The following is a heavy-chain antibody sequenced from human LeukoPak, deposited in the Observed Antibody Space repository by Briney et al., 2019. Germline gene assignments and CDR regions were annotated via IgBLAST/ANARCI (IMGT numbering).Heavy chain of an antibody. CDR3: ARGRYDFWSGYYLDY. Sequence: SETLSLTCTVSGGSISSYYWSWIRQPAGKGLEWIGRIYTSGSTNYNPSLKSRVTMSVDTSKDQFSLKLSSVTAADTAVYYCARGRYDFWSGYYLDYWGQGTLVTVSS. J-gene: IGHJ4*02. CDR2: IYTSGST. D-gene: IGHD3-3*01. V-gene: IGHV4-4*07. CDR1: GGSISSYY.